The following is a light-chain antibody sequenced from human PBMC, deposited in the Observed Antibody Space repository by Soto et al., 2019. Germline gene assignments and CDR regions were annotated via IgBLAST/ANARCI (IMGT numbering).Light chain of an antibody. Sequence: EIQMTQSPSSLSASVVDIVTSACRASQSISSYLNWYQQKPGKAPKLLIYAASSLQSGVPSRFSGSGSGTDFTLTISRLQPEDFATYYCQQSYSTPRTFGQGTQVDIK. CDR3: QQSYSTPRT. J-gene: IGKJ1*01. CDR1: QSISSY. V-gene: IGKV1-39*01. CDR2: AAS.